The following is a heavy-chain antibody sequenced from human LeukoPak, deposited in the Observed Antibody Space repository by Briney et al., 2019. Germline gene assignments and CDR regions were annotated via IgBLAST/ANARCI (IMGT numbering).Heavy chain of an antibody. D-gene: IGHD3-22*01. Sequence: GGSLRLSCAASGFSFRTYEMTWVRQAPGKGLEWVSHISTSGSTINYADSVKGRFTISRDNARNSLYLQMKSLRAEDTAVYYCARGGNIGYNYNAFDVWGQGTMVAVSS. CDR3: ARGGNIGYNYNAFDV. V-gene: IGHV3-48*03. J-gene: IGHJ3*01. CDR1: GFSFRTYE. CDR2: ISTSGSTI.